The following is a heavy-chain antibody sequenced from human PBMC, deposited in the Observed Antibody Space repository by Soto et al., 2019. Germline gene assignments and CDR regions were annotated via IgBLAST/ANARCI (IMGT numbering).Heavy chain of an antibody. CDR1: GFTFSSYA. J-gene: IGHJ4*02. V-gene: IGHV3-23*01. CDR2: ISGGGGST. D-gene: IGHD3-3*01. Sequence: EVQLLESGGGLVQPGGSLRLSCAASGFTFSSYAMSWVRQAPGKGLEWVSAISGGGGSTYYADSVKGRFTISRDNSKNTVYLQMNCLSVEDTAVYYCADDLGFGVVIIELDYWCQGTLVTVSS. CDR3: ADDLGFGVVIIELDY.